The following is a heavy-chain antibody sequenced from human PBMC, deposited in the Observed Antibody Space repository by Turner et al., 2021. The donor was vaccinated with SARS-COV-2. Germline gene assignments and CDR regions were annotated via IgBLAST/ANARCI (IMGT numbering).Heavy chain of an antibody. Sequence: EVPLVESGGGLVKPGGSLRLSCAASGFTFSSYNMNWVRQAPGKGLEWVSSISSSSSYIYYADSVKGRFTISRDNAKNSMYLQMNSLRAEDTAVYYCARDIFAYYYDSSGYPDWGQGTLVTVSS. V-gene: IGHV3-21*01. CDR2: ISSSSSYI. CDR3: ARDIFAYYYDSSGYPD. D-gene: IGHD3-22*01. J-gene: IGHJ4*02. CDR1: GFTFSSYN.